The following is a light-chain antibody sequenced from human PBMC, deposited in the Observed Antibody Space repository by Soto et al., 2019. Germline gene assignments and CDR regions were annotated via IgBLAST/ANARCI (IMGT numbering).Light chain of an antibody. CDR1: SSNIGSRY. CDR2: KNS. Sequence: QSVLTKPPSTSGTPGQRVTISCSGSSSNIGSRYVYWYQHVPGTAPKLLIYKNSQRPSGVPDRFSGSKSGTSASLAISGLRSEDEADYYCAAWDNSLSGWVFGGGTKVTVL. J-gene: IGLJ3*02. CDR3: AAWDNSLSGWV. V-gene: IGLV1-47*01.